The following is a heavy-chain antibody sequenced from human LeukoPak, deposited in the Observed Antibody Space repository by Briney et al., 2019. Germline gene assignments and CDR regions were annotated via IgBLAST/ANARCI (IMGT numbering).Heavy chain of an antibody. CDR1: GFTLSNYA. J-gene: IGHJ4*02. Sequence: PGGSLRLSCAASGFTLSNYAMSWVRQAPGKGLEWVSTISGNGVSTYYADSVKGRFTLSRDNSKNTLYLQMNSLRAEDTALYYCATQSFDYWGQGTLVTVSS. V-gene: IGHV3-23*01. CDR2: ISGNGVST. CDR3: ATQSFDY.